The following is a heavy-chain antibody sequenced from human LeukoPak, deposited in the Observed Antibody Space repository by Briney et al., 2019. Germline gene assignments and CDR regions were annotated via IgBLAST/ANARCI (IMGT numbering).Heavy chain of an antibody. Sequence: SETLSLPCTVSGRFIRRYYWRWLRHPTGKGLMWFVYKYYSGSNNYNPALKIRVTISVDTSKDQFSLKLSSVTAADTAVYYCAGVDNEGAITNWGQGTLVTVSS. CDR2: KYYSGSN. V-gene: IGHV4-59*01. D-gene: IGHD1-26*01. CDR3: AGVDNEGAITN. CDR1: GRFIRRYY. J-gene: IGHJ4*02.